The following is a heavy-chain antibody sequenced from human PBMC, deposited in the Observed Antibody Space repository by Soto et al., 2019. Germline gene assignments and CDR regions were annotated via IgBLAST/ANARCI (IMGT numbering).Heavy chain of an antibody. V-gene: IGHV3-9*01. D-gene: IGHD3-10*01. Sequence: GGSLRLSCAASGFTFDDYAMHWGRQAPGKGPEWVSGISWNSASIGYADSVKGRFTISRDNAKKSLYLQMNSLKAEDTAVYFYAKDSTTMVRMCESCGQGTLVSVSS. CDR2: ISWNSASI. J-gene: IGHJ5*02. CDR3: AKDSTTMVRMCES. CDR1: GFTFDDYA.